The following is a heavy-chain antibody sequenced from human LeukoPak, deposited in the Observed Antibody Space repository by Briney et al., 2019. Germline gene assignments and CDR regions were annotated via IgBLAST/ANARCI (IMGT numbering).Heavy chain of an antibody. Sequence: GGSLRLSCVASGFTFTSYAMSWVRQAPGKGLEWVSAISGSGGSTYYQDSVKGRFTISRDNSKNTLDLQMNSLRAEDTAVYYCAKDPPSVVANAFHIWGQGTMVTVSS. V-gene: IGHV3-23*01. CDR2: ISGSGGST. D-gene: IGHD5-12*01. CDR3: AKDPPSVVANAFHI. CDR1: GFTFTSYA. J-gene: IGHJ3*02.